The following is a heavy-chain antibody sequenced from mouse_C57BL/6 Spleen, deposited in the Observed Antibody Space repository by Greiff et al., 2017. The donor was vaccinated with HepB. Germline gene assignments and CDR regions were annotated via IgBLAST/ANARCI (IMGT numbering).Heavy chain of an antibody. CDR3: ARRYDGNDWYFDV. D-gene: IGHD2-1*01. Sequence: VQLQQPGAELVKPGASVKMSCKASGYTFTSYWITWVKQRPGQGLEWIGDIYPGSGSTNYNEKFKSKATLTVDTSSSTAYMQLSSLTSEDSAVYYCARRYDGNDWYFDVWGTGTTVTVSS. V-gene: IGHV1-55*01. CDR2: IYPGSGST. J-gene: IGHJ1*03. CDR1: GYTFTSYW.